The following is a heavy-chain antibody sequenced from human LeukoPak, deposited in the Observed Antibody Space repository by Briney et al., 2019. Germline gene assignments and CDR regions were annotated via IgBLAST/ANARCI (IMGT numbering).Heavy chain of an antibody. CDR1: GYTFTSYG. Sequence: ASVKVSCKASGYTFTSYGISWVRQAPGQGLEWMGWISAYNGNTNYAQKLQGRVTMTTDTSTSTAYMELRSLRSDDTAVYYCARAGYSGYDHREHNYFDYWGQGTLVTVSS. CDR3: ARAGYSGYDHREHNYFDY. D-gene: IGHD5-12*01. V-gene: IGHV1-18*01. J-gene: IGHJ4*02. CDR2: ISAYNGNT.